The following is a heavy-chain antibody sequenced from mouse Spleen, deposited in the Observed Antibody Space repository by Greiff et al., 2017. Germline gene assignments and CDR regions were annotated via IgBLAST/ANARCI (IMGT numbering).Heavy chain of an antibody. CDR3: ARGRLRRDYYAMDY. CDR2: ISSGSSTI. CDR1: GFTFSDYG. J-gene: IGHJ4*01. V-gene: IGHV5-17*01. Sequence: EVQVVESGGGLVKPGGSLKLSCAASGFTFSDYGMHWVRQAPEKGLEWVAYISSGSSTIYYADTVKGRFTISRDNAKNTLFLQMTSLRSEDTAMYYCARGRLRRDYYAMDYWGQGTSVTVSS. D-gene: IGHD2-4*01.